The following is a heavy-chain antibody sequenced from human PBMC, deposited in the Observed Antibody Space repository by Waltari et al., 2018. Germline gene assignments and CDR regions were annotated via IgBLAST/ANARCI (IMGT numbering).Heavy chain of an antibody. V-gene: IGHV1-2*04. D-gene: IGHD2-2*01. CDR3: ARDAEPAAQGGWYFDL. J-gene: IGHJ2*01. CDR1: GYTFTGYY. CDR2: INPNSGGT. Sequence: QVQLVQSGAEVKKPGASVKVSCKASGYTFTGYYMHWVRQAPGQGLEWMGWINPNSGGTNYAQKFQGWVTMTRDTSISTAYMELSRLRSDDTAVYYCARDAEPAAQGGWYFDLWGRGTLVTVSS.